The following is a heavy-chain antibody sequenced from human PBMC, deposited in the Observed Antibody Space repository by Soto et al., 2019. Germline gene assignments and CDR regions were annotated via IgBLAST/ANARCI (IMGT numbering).Heavy chain of an antibody. V-gene: IGHV3-74*01. J-gene: IGHJ6*02. CDR3: ARGGRYRENYYFGMDV. D-gene: IGHD1-26*01. Sequence: GWSLRLSCAASGFTLSNFWMHWVRQAPGKGLEWVSRINSDGRSTSYVDSVKGRFTISRDNANNTLYLEMNSLRVEDTAVYFCARGGRYRENYYFGMDVWGQGTTVTVSS. CDR2: INSDGRST. CDR1: GFTLSNFW.